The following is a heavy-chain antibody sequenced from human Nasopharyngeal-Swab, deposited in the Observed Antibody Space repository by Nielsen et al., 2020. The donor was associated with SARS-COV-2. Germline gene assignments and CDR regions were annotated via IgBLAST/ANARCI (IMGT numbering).Heavy chain of an antibody. D-gene: IGHD3-10*01. V-gene: IGHV1-69*01. Sequence: WVRQAPGQGLEWMGGIIPIFGTANYAQKFQGRVTITADESTSTAYMELSSLRSEDTVVYYCASLIGGFDYWGQGTLVTVSS. CDR3: ASLIGGFDY. J-gene: IGHJ4*02. CDR2: IIPIFGTA.